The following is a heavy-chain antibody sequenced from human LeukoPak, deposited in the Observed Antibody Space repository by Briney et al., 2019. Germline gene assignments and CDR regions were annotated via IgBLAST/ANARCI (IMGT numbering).Heavy chain of an antibody. D-gene: IGHD3-3*01. CDR2: IKPDGSEK. Sequence: GGSLRLSCAASRFTFSNYWMSRVRQAPGKGLEWVANIKPDGSEKYCVDSVKGRFSISRDNVRNTLYLQMNSLRVGDTALYYCARGDFWSGDYTDAFDVWGQGTMVTVSS. V-gene: IGHV3-7*04. J-gene: IGHJ3*01. CDR1: RFTFSNYW. CDR3: ARGDFWSGDYTDAFDV.